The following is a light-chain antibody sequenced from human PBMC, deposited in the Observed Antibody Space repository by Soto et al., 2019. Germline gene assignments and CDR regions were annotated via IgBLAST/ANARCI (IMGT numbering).Light chain of an antibody. J-gene: IGKJ1*01. Sequence: DIQLTQSPSSLSASVGDRVTITCRASQGISSCLAWYLQKPGHAPKLLIYARSNLHSGVPDRFSGSGSGTDFTLTISRVEAEDFGVYYCKQAHRCPRTFGQGTKVDIK. CDR2: ARS. CDR1: QGISSC. V-gene: IGKV1-12*01. CDR3: KQAHRCPRT.